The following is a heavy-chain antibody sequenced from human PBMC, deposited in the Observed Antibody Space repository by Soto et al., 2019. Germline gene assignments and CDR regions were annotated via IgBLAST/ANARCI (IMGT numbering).Heavy chain of an antibody. CDR1: GFTFSSYW. D-gene: IGHD4-17*01. J-gene: IGHJ4*02. CDR3: ARDFQDDYGDYWGFDY. Sequence: EAQLVESGGGLVQPGGSLRLSCAASGFTFSSYWMSWVRQAPGKGLEWVANIKQDGSEKYYVDSVKGRFTISRDNAKNSLYLQMNSLRAEDTAVYYCARDFQDDYGDYWGFDYWGQGTLVTVSS. V-gene: IGHV3-7*03. CDR2: IKQDGSEK.